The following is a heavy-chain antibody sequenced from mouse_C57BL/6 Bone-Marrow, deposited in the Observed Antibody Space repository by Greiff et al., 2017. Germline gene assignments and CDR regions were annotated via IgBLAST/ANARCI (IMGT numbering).Heavy chain of an antibody. CDR1: GYTFTSYW. CDR3: ARYDGTTGDY. Sequence: QVHVKQPGAELVKPGASVKMSCKASGYTFTSYWITWVKQRPGQGLEWIGDIYPGSGSTNYNEKFKSKATLTVDTSSSTAYMQLSSLTSEDSAVYYCARYDGTTGDYWGQGTTLTVSS. CDR2: IYPGSGST. D-gene: IGHD2-3*01. J-gene: IGHJ2*01. V-gene: IGHV1-55*01.